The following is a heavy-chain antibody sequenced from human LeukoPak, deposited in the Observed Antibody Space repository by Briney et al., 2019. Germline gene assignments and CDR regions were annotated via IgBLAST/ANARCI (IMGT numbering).Heavy chain of an antibody. D-gene: IGHD3-10*01. Sequence: SETLSLTCAVYGGSFSGDFWSWIRQSPGKGLEWIGEINHGGSTNYNPSLKSRVTMSVDTSKNQFSLKLSSVTAADTAVYYCARSGLYYYGSGSYSDYWGQGTLVTVPS. CDR3: ARSGLYYYGSGSYSDY. CDR1: GGSFSGDF. CDR2: INHGGST. J-gene: IGHJ4*02. V-gene: IGHV4-34*01.